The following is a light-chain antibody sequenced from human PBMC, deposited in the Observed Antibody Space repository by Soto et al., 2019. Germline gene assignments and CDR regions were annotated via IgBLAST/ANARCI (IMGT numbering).Light chain of an antibody. V-gene: IGKV3-11*01. J-gene: IGKJ5*01. CDR1: QSVSSY. CDR2: DAS. CDR3: QQRRDT. Sequence: IGLTQSAATLSLSPGERATLSCRASQSVSSYLAWYQQKAGQAPRLLIYDASNRATGIPARFSGRGSGTDFTLTISSLEPEDFAVYYCQQRRDTFGQGTRLEIK.